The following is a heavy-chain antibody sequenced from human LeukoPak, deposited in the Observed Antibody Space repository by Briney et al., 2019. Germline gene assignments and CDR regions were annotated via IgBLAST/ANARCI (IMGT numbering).Heavy chain of an antibody. J-gene: IGHJ6*02. CDR2: FDPEDGET. D-gene: IGHD2-8*01. CDR1: GYTLTELS. V-gene: IGHV1-24*01. CDR3: ANRPVCPNCGCSIGYYGMAV. Sequence: ASVKVSCKVSGYTLTELSMHWVRQAPGKGLEWMGGFDPEDGETIYAQKFQGRVTMTEDTSTDTAYMELSSLRSEDTAVYYCANRPVCPNCGCSIGYYGMAVWGQGTTGTVS.